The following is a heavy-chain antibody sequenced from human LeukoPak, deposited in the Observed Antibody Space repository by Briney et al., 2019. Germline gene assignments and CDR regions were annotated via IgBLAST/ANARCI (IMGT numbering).Heavy chain of an antibody. V-gene: IGHV3-53*01. CDR1: EFTFSNYW. J-gene: IGHJ4*02. Sequence: GGSLRLSCSASEFTFSNYWMSWVRQAPGKGLEWVSVIYSGGSTYYADSVKGRFTISRDNSKNTLYLQMNSLRAEDTAVYYCARAIRYFDWLLSYYFDYWGQGTLVTVSS. CDR3: ARAIRYFDWLLSYYFDY. CDR2: IYSGGST. D-gene: IGHD3-9*01.